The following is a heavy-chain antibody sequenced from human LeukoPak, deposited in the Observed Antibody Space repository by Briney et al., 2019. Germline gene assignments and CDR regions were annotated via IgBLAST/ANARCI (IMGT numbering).Heavy chain of an antibody. CDR3: ARVSYDYGDYWNAGYFDY. D-gene: IGHD4-17*01. CDR2: ISGSGGST. CDR1: GFTFSSYA. Sequence: PGGSLRLSCAASGFTFSSYAMSWVRQAPGKGLEWVSAISGSGGSTYYADSVKGRFTISRDNAKNSLYLQMNSLRAEDTAVYYCARVSYDYGDYWNAGYFDYWGQGTLVTVSS. V-gene: IGHV3-23*01. J-gene: IGHJ4*02.